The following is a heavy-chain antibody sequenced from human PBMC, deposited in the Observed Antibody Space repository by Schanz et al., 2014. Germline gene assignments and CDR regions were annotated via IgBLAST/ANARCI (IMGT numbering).Heavy chain of an antibody. CDR1: GFSLDIFA. CDR2: ISGDHRNT. Sequence: EVHLLESGGGLVEPGGSLRLSCATSGFSLDIFAVSWVRQAPGKGLEWVSSISGDHRNTFYADSVKGRFTISRDNSKNTVYIQMNSLRAEDTAVYYCARGGPAYYFDDWGQGTLVTVSS. V-gene: IGHV3-23*01. J-gene: IGHJ4*02. CDR3: ARGGPAYYFDD.